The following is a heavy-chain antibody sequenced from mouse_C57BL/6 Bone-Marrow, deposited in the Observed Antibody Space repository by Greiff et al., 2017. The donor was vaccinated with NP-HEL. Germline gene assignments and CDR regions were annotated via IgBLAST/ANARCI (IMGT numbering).Heavy chain of an antibody. J-gene: IGHJ2*01. CDR2: IYPRDGST. CDR1: GYTFTDHT. Sequence: VQLQQSDAELVKPGASVKISCKVSGYTFTDHTLHWMKQRTEQGLEWIGYIYPRDGSTMYNEKLKGKSTLTEDKSYSTAYMQLNSLTSEDSAVYFCARLGLRPYYFDYWGQGTTLTVSS. V-gene: IGHV1-78*01. CDR3: ARLGLRPYYFDY. D-gene: IGHD2-4*01.